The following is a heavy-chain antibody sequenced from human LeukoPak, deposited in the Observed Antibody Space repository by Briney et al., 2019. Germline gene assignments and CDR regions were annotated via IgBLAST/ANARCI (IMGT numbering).Heavy chain of an antibody. Sequence: SETLSLTCAVYGGSISGYYWSWIRQPPGKGLEWVGEIHYTGGTGYNPSLKSRATISIDTSKNRLSLKLSSVTAADTAVYYCARGNILSGYCFDFWGQGALVTVSS. D-gene: IGHD3-9*01. J-gene: IGHJ4*02. CDR1: GGSISGYY. CDR3: ARGNILSGYCFDF. CDR2: IHYTGGT. V-gene: IGHV4-34*01.